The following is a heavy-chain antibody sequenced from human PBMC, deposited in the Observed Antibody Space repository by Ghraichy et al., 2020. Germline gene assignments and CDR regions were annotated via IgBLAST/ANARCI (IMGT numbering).Heavy chain of an antibody. J-gene: IGHJ5*02. V-gene: IGHV1-2*04. Sequence: ASVKVSCKASGYTFTGYYMHWVRQAPGQGLEWMGWINPNSGGTNYVQKFQGWVTMTRDTSISTAYMELSRLRSDDTAVYYCAIAARPDRWFDPWGQGTLVTVSS. CDR1: GYTFTGYY. CDR2: INPNSGGT. CDR3: AIAARPDRWFDP. D-gene: IGHD6-6*01.